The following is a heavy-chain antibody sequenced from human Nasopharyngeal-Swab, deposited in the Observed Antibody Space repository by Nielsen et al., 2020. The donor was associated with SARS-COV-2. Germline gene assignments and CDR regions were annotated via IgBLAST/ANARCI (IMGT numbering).Heavy chain of an antibody. CDR3: ARDLVGLGYY. D-gene: IGHD2-2*01. J-gene: IGHJ4*02. V-gene: IGHV7-4-1*02. CDR1: GYTFTNCA. CDR2: INTNTGNP. Sequence: ASVKVSCKTSGYTFTNCAMNWVRRAPGQGLEWMGWINTNTGNPMYAQGFTGRFVFSLDTSVSTAYLQISSLKAEDTAVYYCARDLVGLGYYWGQGTLVTVSS.